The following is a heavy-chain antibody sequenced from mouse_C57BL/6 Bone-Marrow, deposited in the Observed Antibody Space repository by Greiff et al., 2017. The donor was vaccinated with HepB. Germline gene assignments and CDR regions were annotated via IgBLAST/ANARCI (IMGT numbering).Heavy chain of an antibody. D-gene: IGHD2-1*01. V-gene: IGHV1-39*01. CDR2: INPNYGTT. CDR1: GYSFTDYN. J-gene: IGHJ2*01. Sequence: VQLQQPGPELVKPGASVKLSCKASGYSFTDYNMNWVKQSNGKSLEWIGVINPNYGTTSYNQKFKGKATMTVVHSSSTAYMQLNSLTSEDAAVFYCSGWEVNPDFDYWGQGTTLTVSS. CDR3: SGWEVNPDFDY.